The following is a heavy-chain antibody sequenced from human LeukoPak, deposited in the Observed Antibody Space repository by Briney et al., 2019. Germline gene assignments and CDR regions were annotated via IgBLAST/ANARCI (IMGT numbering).Heavy chain of an antibody. CDR3: ARPRNDILSGFHYYYGLDV. J-gene: IGHJ6*02. Sequence: GGSLRLSCAASGFTFSSYWMHWVRQAPGQGLVWVSRINSDGRSTSYADSVKGRFTISRDNAKNTLYLQMNSLRAEDTAVYYCARPRNDILSGFHYYYGLDVWGQGTTVTISS. D-gene: IGHD3-9*01. CDR2: INSDGRST. CDR1: GFTFSSYW. V-gene: IGHV3-74*01.